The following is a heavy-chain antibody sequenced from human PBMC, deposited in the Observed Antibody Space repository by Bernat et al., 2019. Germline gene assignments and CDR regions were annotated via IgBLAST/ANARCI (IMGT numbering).Heavy chain of an antibody. CDR2: IWYDGSNK. D-gene: IGHD4-17*01. J-gene: IGHJ4*02. V-gene: IGHV3-33*01. CDR1: GFTFSSYG. Sequence: QVHLVESGGGVVQPGRSLRLSCAASGFTFSSYGMHWVRQAPGKGLEWVALIWYDGSNKYYADSVKGRFTISRDNSTSALSLQLNSLRAEDTAVYYCARDPDYGDYTYYFDYWGQGTLVTVSS. CDR3: ARDPDYGDYTYYFDY.